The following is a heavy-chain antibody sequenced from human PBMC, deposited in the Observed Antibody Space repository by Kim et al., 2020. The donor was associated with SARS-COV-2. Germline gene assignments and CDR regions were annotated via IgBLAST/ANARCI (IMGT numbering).Heavy chain of an antibody. CDR1: GFTFSSYS. Sequence: GGSLRLSCAASGFTFSSYSMNWVRQAPGKGLEWVSSISSSSSYIYYADSVKGRFTISRDNAKNSLYLQMNSLRAEDTAVYYCARVNYYDSSGPYYEDAFDIWGQGTMVTVSS. J-gene: IGHJ3*02. CDR2: ISSSSSYI. V-gene: IGHV3-21*01. CDR3: ARVNYYDSSGPYYEDAFDI. D-gene: IGHD3-22*01.